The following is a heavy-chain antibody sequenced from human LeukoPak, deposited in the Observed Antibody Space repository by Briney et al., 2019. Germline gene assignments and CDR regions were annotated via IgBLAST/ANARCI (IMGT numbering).Heavy chain of an antibody. D-gene: IGHD4-11*01. J-gene: IGHJ4*02. CDR1: GFNFNDAW. CDR2: VRTTAEGETT. Sequence: GGSLRLSCEGSGFNFNDAWMSWIRQAPGKGLEWVGRVRTTAEGETTDYGAPVRGRFIISRGDSKSMVYLQMNRLETEDTAIYYCTAGLGKTDDDSWGQGTLVTVSS. CDR3: TAGLGKTDDDS. V-gene: IGHV3-15*01.